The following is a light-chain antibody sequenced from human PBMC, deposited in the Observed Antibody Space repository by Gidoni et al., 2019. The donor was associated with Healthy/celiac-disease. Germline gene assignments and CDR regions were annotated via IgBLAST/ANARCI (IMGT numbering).Light chain of an antibody. Sequence: EIVTTQSPATPSVSPGESATLSCMAIQSVSSNLAWYQQKPGQAPRLLIYGASTRATGIPARFSGSGSGTEFTLTISSLQSEDFAVYYCQQYNNWPGTFGQGTKVEIK. J-gene: IGKJ1*01. CDR2: GAS. V-gene: IGKV3-15*01. CDR1: QSVSSN. CDR3: QQYNNWPGT.